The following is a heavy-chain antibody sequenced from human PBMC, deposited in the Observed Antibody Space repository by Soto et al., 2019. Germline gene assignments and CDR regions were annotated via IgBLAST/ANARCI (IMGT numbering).Heavy chain of an antibody. D-gene: IGHD3-22*01. V-gene: IGHV3-11*05. Sequence: GGSLRLSCAASGFTFSDYYMSWIRQAPGKGLEWVSYISSSSSYTNYADSVKGRFTISRDNAKNSLYLQMNSLRAEDTAVYYCARGYYDSSGHLDYWGQGTLVTVSS. CDR1: GFTFSDYY. J-gene: IGHJ4*02. CDR2: ISSSSSYT. CDR3: ARGYYDSSGHLDY.